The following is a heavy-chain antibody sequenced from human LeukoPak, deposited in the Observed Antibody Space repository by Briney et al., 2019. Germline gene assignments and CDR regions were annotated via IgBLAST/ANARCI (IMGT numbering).Heavy chain of an antibody. D-gene: IGHD2-2*01. J-gene: IGHJ4*02. Sequence: GGSLRLSSAASGFTFSDYYMSWVRQAPGKGLEWVSYISSSGTTISYADSVKGRFTISRDNANNSLYLQMNSLRAEDTAVYYCARDPLSTSSPVDYWGQGTLVTVSS. CDR2: ISSSGTTI. CDR3: ARDPLSTSSPVDY. V-gene: IGHV3-11*04. CDR1: GFTFSDYY.